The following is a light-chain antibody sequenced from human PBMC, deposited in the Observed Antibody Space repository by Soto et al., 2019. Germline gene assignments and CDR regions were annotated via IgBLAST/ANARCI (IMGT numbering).Light chain of an antibody. CDR3: QQYGHSLWT. CDR1: QSVSSSY. V-gene: IGKV3-20*01. Sequence: EIVLTQSPGTLSLSPRERATLSCRASQSVSSSYLAWYQQKPGQAPRLLIYGASSRATGIPDRFSGSGSGTDFTLSISRLEPEDYAVYYCQQYGHSLWTFGQGTKVDI. CDR2: GAS. J-gene: IGKJ1*01.